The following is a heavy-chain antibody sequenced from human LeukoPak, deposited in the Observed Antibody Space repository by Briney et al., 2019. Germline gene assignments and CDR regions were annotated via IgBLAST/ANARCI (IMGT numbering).Heavy chain of an antibody. CDR1: GFTFTSYA. Sequence: GGSLRLSCAASGFTFTSYAMSWVRQAPGKGLEWVSTISGGGGGTCYADSVKGRFTISRDNAKNSLYLQMNSLRAEDTAVYYCARERSYYYDSSGYPENFDYWGQGTLVTVSS. V-gene: IGHV3-23*01. D-gene: IGHD3-22*01. J-gene: IGHJ4*02. CDR3: ARERSYYYDSSGYPENFDY. CDR2: ISGGGGGT.